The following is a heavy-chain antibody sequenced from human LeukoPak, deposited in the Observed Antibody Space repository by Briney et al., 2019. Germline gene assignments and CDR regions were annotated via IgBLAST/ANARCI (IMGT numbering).Heavy chain of an antibody. D-gene: IGHD3-10*01. V-gene: IGHV3-20*04. CDR3: ARGLYYGSGQYYFDY. CDR1: GFTFDNYG. CDR2: INWNGGST. J-gene: IGHJ4*02. Sequence: GGSLRLSCAASGFTFDNYGMSWVRQAPGKGLEWVSGINWNGGSTGYADSVKGRFTISRDNSKNTLFLQMGSLTAEDMAVYYCARGLYYGSGQYYFDYWGQGTLVTVSS.